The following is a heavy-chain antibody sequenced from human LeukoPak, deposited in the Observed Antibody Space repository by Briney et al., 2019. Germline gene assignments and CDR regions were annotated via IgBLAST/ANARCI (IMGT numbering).Heavy chain of an antibody. CDR1: GGSISSYY. J-gene: IGHJ5*02. CDR3: ARGPSPYCSSTSCKDWFDP. Sequence: SETLSLTCTVSGGSISSYYWSWIRQPPGKGLEWIGYIYYSGSTNYNPSLKSRVTISVDTSKNQFSLKLSSVTAADTAVYYCARGPSPYCSSTSCKDWFDPWGQGILVTVSS. D-gene: IGHD2-2*01. CDR2: IYYSGST. V-gene: IGHV4-59*01.